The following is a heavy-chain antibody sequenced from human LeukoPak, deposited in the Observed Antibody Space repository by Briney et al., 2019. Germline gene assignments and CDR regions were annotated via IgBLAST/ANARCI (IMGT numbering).Heavy chain of an antibody. Sequence: ASVKVSCKASGYTFTSYGISWVRQAPGQGLEWMGWISAYNGNTNYAQKLQGRVTMTTDTSTSTAYMELRSLRSDDTAVYYCARGGAAGDYYYCGMDVWGQGTTVTVSS. V-gene: IGHV1-18*01. CDR1: GYTFTSYG. J-gene: IGHJ6*02. D-gene: IGHD3-10*01. CDR3: ARGGAAGDYYYCGMDV. CDR2: ISAYNGNT.